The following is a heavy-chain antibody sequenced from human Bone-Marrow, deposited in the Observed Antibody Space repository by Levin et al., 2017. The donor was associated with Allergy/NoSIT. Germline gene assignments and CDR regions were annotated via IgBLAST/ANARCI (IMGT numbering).Heavy chain of an antibody. V-gene: IGHV3-21*01. J-gene: IGHJ4*02. CDR2: ISSHSSSI. Sequence: GGSLRLSCAASGFSFSNSSMNWVRQAPGKGLEWVSSISSHSSSIYYADSVKGRFTISRDNAKNSLSLQMNSLGADETAVDYGVREKFASISLDDGGQGTRVTVSA. CDR3: VREKFASISLDD. CDR1: GFSFSNSS. D-gene: IGHD3-16*01.